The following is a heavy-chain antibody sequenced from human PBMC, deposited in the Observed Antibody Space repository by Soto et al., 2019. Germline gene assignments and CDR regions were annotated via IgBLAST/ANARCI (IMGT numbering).Heavy chain of an antibody. J-gene: IGHJ4*02. CDR2: INPSGGST. D-gene: IGHD3-10*01. V-gene: IGHV1-46*01. CDR1: GYTFTSYY. Sequence: GASVKVSCRASGYTFTSYYMHWVRQAPGQGLEWMGRINPSGGSTSYAQKFQGRVTMTRDTSTSTVYMEPSSLRSEDTAVYYCASLGRYSGSYNDYWGQGTLVTVSS. CDR3: ASLGRYSGSYNDY.